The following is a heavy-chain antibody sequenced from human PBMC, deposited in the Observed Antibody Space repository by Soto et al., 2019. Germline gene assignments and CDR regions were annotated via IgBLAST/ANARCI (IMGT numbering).Heavy chain of an antibody. J-gene: IGHJ1*01. V-gene: IGHV3-48*02. Sequence: GGSLRLSCAASGLTFSSYAMHWVRPTPGKGLEWVSYISCNSSNKYYADSVKGRFTISRDNAKNSLYLQMNSLRDEDTAVYYCARDYYDSSGSHDRYFQHWGHGTLVTVSS. CDR3: ARDYYDSSGSHDRYFQH. CDR1: GLTFSSYA. CDR2: ISCNSSNK. D-gene: IGHD3-22*01.